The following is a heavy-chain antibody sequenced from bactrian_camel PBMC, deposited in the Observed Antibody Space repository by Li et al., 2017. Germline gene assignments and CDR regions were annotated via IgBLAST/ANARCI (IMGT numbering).Heavy chain of an antibody. D-gene: IGHD2*01. Sequence: DVQLVESGGGLVQPGGSLRLSCIVSSYVHATYCMGWFRQRPGNGREGVAAIGRDDKAAYADSVKGRFTISRDNAKNTLYLQMNSLKPEDTALYYCSTGGLGNSWSRAFGHWGQGTQVTVS. J-gene: IGHJ6*01. CDR3: STGGLGNSWSRAFGH. V-gene: IGHV3S44*01. CDR2: IGRDDKA. CDR1: SYVHATYC.